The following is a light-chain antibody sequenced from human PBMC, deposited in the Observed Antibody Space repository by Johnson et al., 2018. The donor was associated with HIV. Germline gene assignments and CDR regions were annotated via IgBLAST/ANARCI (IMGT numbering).Light chain of an antibody. V-gene: IGLV1-51*02. CDR3: GTWDNCLCGYV. CDR2: ANN. J-gene: IGLJ1*01. Sequence: QSVLTQPPSVSAAPGQKVTISCSGSSSNIGNNFVSWYQQLPGTAPKLLIYANNKRPSGIADRFSGSKSVTSATLGITGLQPGDEAYYYSGTWDNCLCGYVVGTGTKV. CDR1: SSNIGNNF.